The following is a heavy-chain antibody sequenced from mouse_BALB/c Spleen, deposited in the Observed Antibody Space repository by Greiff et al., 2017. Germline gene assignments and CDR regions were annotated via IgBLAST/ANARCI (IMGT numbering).Heavy chain of an antibody. J-gene: IGHJ3*01. V-gene: IGHV5-6*01. CDR2: ISSGGSYT. Sequence: EVKLVESGGDLVKPGGSLKLSCAASGFTFSSYGMSWVRQTPDKRLEWVATISSGGSYTYYPDSVKGRFTISRDNAKNTLYLQMSSLKSEDTAMYYCARDRYDGFAYWGQGTLVTVSA. CDR3: ARDRYDGFAY. CDR1: GFTFSSYG. D-gene: IGHD2-14*01.